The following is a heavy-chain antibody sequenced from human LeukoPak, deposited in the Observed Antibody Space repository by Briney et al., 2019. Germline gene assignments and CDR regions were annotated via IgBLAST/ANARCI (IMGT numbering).Heavy chain of an antibody. CDR3: ARVDSAAISYYGMDV. CDR2: ISGSSAYV. D-gene: IGHD2-2*02. V-gene: IGHV3-21*01. J-gene: IGHJ6*02. CDR1: GFTFSSYT. Sequence: GGSLRLSCATSGFTFSSYTMNWVRQAPGKGLEWVSSISGSSAYVFYADSMKGRITISRDNANNSLFLQMNRLRAEDTAVYYCARVDSAAISYYGMDVWGQGTMVTVSS.